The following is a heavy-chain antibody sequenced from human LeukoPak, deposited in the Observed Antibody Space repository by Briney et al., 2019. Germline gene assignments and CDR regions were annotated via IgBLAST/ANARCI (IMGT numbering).Heavy chain of an antibody. CDR1: GFTFSNYW. CDR2: INSDGINT. CDR3: ARDLGQYYDTSDNWFDP. Sequence: GGSLRLSCAASGFTFSNYWMHWVRQAPGKGLVWVSRINSDGINTSYADSVKGRFTISRDNAKNTLNLQMNSLGAEDTAVYYCARDLGQYYDTSDNWFDPWGQGTLVTVSS. D-gene: IGHD3-22*01. J-gene: IGHJ5*02. V-gene: IGHV3-74*01.